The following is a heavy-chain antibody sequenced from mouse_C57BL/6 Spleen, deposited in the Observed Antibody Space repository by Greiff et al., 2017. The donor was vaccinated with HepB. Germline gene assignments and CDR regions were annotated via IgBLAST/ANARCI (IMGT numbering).Heavy chain of an antibody. V-gene: IGHV1-74*01. D-gene: IGHD1-1*01. CDR1: GYTFTSYW. Sequence: QVQLQQPGAELVKPGASVKVSCKASGYTFTSYWMHWVKQRPGQGLEWIGRIHPSDSDTNYNQKFKGKATLTVDKSSSTAYMQLSSLTSEDSAVYYCAMVTTVVATVDYFDYWGQGTTLAVSS. CDR3: AMVTTVVATVDYFDY. J-gene: IGHJ2*01. CDR2: IHPSDSDT.